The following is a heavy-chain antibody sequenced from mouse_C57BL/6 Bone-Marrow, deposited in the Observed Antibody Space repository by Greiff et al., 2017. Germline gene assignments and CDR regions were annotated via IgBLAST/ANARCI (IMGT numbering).Heavy chain of an antibody. D-gene: IGHD3-2*02. CDR2: IWGVGST. CDR3: ANRQLRLPRFAY. J-gene: IGHJ3*01. Sequence: VQLKQSGPGLVAPSQSLSITCTVSGFSLTSYGVDWVSQSPGKGLEWLGVIWGVGSTNYNSALKSRLRISKDNSKSQLFLKMNSLQTDDTAMYYCANRQLRLPRFAYWGQGTLVTISA. CDR1: GFSLTSYG. V-gene: IGHV2-6*01.